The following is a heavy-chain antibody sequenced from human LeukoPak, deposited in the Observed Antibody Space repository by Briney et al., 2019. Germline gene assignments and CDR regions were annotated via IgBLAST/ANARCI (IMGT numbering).Heavy chain of an antibody. CDR3: ARVVNGYVDY. Sequence: PGGSLRLSCAASGFTFSNTNMNWVRQAPGKGLKWVSFISASSNYIYYADSVKGRFTISRDNAQNSLYLQMNSLRAEDTAVYFCARVVNGYVDYWGLGTLVTVSS. D-gene: IGHD2-8*01. V-gene: IGHV3-21*06. CDR2: ISASSNYI. J-gene: IGHJ4*02. CDR1: GFTFSNTN.